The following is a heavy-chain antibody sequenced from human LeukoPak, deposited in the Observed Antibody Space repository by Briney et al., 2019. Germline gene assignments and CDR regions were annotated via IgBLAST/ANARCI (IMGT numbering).Heavy chain of an antibody. D-gene: IGHD2-2*01. CDR2: INPSGGST. CDR3: AKEGVGLVVPAARGYYFDY. J-gene: IGHJ4*02. CDR1: GYTFTSYY. Sequence: ASVKVSCKASGYTFTSYYMHWVRQAPGQGLEWMGIINPSGGSTSYAQKFQGRVTMTRDTSTSTVYMELSSLRSEDTAVYYCAKEGVGLVVPAARGYYFDYWGRGTLVTVSS. V-gene: IGHV1-46*01.